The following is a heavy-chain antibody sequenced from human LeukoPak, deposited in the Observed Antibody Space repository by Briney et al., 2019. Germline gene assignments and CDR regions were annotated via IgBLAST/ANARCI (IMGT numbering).Heavy chain of an antibody. D-gene: IGHD2-2*01. CDR3: AKVTCSSTSCYRPDLDV. CDR2: ISGSGGST. Sequence: PGGSLRLSCAASGFTFSSYAMSWVRQAPGKGLEWVSAISGSGGSTYYADSVKGRFTISRDNSKNTLYLQMNSLRAEDTAVYYCAKVTCSSTSCYRPDLDVWGQGTTVTVSS. J-gene: IGHJ6*02. CDR1: GFTFSSYA. V-gene: IGHV3-23*01.